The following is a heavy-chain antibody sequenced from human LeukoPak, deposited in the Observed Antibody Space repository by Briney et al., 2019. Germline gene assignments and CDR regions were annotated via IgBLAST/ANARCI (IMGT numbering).Heavy chain of an antibody. CDR2: IYTSGST. V-gene: IGHV4-4*07. D-gene: IGHD3-16*02. CDR3: ARVRVSQRAYXAFDI. Sequence: SETLSLTCTVSGGSISSYYWSWIRQPAGKGLEWIGRIYTSGSTNYNPSLKSRVTMSVDTSKNQFSLKLSSVTAADTAVYYCARVRVSQRAYXAFDIWXXXTMVTVS. J-gene: IGHJ3*02. CDR1: GGSISSYY.